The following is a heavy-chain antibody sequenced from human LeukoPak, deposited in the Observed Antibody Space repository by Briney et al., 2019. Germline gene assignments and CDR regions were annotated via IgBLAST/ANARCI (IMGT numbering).Heavy chain of an antibody. D-gene: IGHD6-19*01. Sequence: SETLSLTCTVSGGSISSYYWSWIRQPPGKGLEWIGYIYYSGSTNYNPSLKSRVTISVDTSKNQFSLKLSSVTAADTAVYYCARGLLRYSRGIDYWGQGTLVTVSS. CDR3: ARGLLRYSRGIDY. V-gene: IGHV4-59*01. CDR1: GGSISSYY. J-gene: IGHJ4*02. CDR2: IYYSGST.